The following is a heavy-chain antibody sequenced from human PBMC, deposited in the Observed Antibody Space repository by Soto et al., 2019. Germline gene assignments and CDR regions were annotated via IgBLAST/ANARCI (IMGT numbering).Heavy chain of an antibody. CDR3: AADSRYCSGGNCEDY. Sequence: QMQLVQSGPEVKKPGTSVKVSCKASGFTFTSSAMQWVRQARGQRLEWIGWIVVGSGHTNYAQKFQERVTFTRDMSTSTAYMELSSLRSEDTAVYYCAADSRYCSGGNCEDYWGQGTLVTVSS. V-gene: IGHV1-58*02. CDR2: IVVGSGHT. J-gene: IGHJ4*02. CDR1: GFTFTSSA. D-gene: IGHD2-15*01.